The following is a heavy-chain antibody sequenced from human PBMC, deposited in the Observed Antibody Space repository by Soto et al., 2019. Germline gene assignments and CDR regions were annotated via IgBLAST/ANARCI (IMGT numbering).Heavy chain of an antibody. D-gene: IGHD3-3*01. CDR2: ISGSGGST. CDR1: QYTLNRYG. V-gene: IGHV3-23*01. Sequence: LSLAFHQYTLNRYGISYSFLALGKELEWVSAISGSGGSTYYADSVKGRFTISRDNSKNTLYLQMNSLRAEDTAVYYCASFDRYGERARREWLEAWGKGTLV. J-gene: IGHJ4*02. CDR3: ASFDRYGERARREWLEA.